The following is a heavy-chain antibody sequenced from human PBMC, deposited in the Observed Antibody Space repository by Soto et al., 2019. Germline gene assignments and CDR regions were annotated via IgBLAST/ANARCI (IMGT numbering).Heavy chain of an antibody. CDR3: AKDHEQLVPYYFDY. Sequence: QVQLVESGGGVVQPGRSLRLSCAASGFTFSSYGMHWVRQAPGKGLEWVAVISYDGSNKYYADSVKGRFTISRDNSKNTLYLQMNSLRAEDTAVYYCAKDHEQLVPYYFDYWGQGTLVTVSS. V-gene: IGHV3-30*18. D-gene: IGHD6-6*01. J-gene: IGHJ4*02. CDR1: GFTFSSYG. CDR2: ISYDGSNK.